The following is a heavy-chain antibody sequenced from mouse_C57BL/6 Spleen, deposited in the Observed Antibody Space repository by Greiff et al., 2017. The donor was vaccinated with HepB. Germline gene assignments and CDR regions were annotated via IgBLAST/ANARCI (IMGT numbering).Heavy chain of an antibody. CDR3: ARCDYDDYYAMDH. D-gene: IGHD2-4*01. V-gene: IGHV1-55*01. J-gene: IGHJ4*01. CDR1: GYTFTSYW. Sequence: QVQLQQPGAELVKPGASVKMSCKASGYTFTSYWITWVKQRPGQGLEWIGDIYPGSGSTNYNEKFKSKATLTVDTSSSTAYMQLSSLTSEDSAVYYCARCDYDDYYAMDHWGQGTSVTVSS. CDR2: IYPGSGST.